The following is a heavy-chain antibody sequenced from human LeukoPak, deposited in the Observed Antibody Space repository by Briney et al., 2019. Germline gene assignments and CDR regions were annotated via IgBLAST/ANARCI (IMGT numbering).Heavy chain of an antibody. CDR1: GVTVSRNY. D-gene: IGHD3-10*01. CDR2: IFKDGST. CDR3: AYGSGS. V-gene: IGHV3-53*05. J-gene: IGHJ4*02. Sequence: GGSLRLSCVASGVTVSRNYMSWVRQAPGKGLEWVLLIFKDGSTYYADSVKGRFTISRDNSKNTLYFQMSSLRVEDTAVYYCAYGSGSWGQGTLVTVSS.